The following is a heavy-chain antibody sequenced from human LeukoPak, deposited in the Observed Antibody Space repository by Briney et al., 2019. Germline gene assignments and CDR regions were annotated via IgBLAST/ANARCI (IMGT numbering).Heavy chain of an antibody. Sequence: ASVKVSCKASGYSFTSYGISWVRQAPGQGLEWMGWINTYNGNTNYAQNVQGRVTMTTDTATSTAYMELSRLRSDDTAVYYCARDRGYGSGSYYNVLNYYYYYGMDVWGQGTTVTVSS. CDR1: GYSFTSYG. CDR3: ARDRGYGSGSYYNVLNYYYYYGMDV. V-gene: IGHV1-18*01. J-gene: IGHJ6*02. CDR2: INTYNGNT. D-gene: IGHD3-10*01.